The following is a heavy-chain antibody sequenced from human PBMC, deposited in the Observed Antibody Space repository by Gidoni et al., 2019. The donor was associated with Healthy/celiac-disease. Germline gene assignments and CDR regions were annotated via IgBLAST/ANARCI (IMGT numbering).Heavy chain of an antibody. V-gene: IGHV4-4*02. CDR2: IYNSGST. J-gene: IGHJ5*02. CDR3: ASGSYGGWFDP. Sequence: QVQLQESGTGLVKPSWTLSLNCAVSGGSISSSNWWSLVRQPPGKGLEWIWEIYNSGSTNYNSSLKSRVTISVDKSKNQFSLKLSSVTAADTAVYYCASGSYGGWFDPWGQGTLVTVSS. D-gene: IGHD1-26*01. CDR1: GGSISSSNW.